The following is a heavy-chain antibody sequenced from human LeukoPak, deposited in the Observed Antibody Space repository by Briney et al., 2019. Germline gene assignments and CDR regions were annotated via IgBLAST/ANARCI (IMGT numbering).Heavy chain of an antibody. CDR1: GGSFSGYY. J-gene: IGHJ4*02. D-gene: IGHD1-26*01. Sequence: SETLSLTCAVYGGSFSGYYWSWIRQPPGKGLEWIGEINYSGSTNYNPSLKSRVTISVDTSKNQFSLKLSSVTAADTAVYYCARRKWELMFDHWGQGTLVTVSS. V-gene: IGHV4-34*01. CDR2: INYSGST. CDR3: ARRKWELMFDH.